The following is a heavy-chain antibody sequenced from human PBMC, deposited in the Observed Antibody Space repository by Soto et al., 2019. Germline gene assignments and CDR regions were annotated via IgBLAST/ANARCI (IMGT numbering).Heavy chain of an antibody. D-gene: IGHD2-2*02. Sequence: QVQLVQSGAEVKKPGASVKVSCKASGYTFTSYDINWVRQATGQGLEWMGWMNPNSGNTGYAQKFQGRVTMTRNTSISTADMELSSLRSEDTAGYYCASLRRYCSSTSCYIDYYGMDVWGQGTTVTVSS. CDR1: GYTFTSYD. V-gene: IGHV1-8*01. J-gene: IGHJ6*02. CDR3: ASLRRYCSSTSCYIDYYGMDV. CDR2: MNPNSGNT.